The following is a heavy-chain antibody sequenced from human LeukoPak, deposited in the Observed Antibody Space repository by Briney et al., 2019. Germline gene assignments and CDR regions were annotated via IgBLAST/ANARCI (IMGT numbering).Heavy chain of an antibody. J-gene: IGHJ4*02. CDR1: GGTFNNYA. CDR2: IFPLFETT. V-gene: IGHV1-69*13. CDR3: ARGRESHGHYFHF. D-gene: IGHD1-26*01. Sequence: SVKVSCKASGGTFNNYAINWVRQAPGQGLEWMGGIFPLFETTNYAQGFQGRVTITADDSTSTAYMELNSLTTEDTAVYYCARGRESHGHYFHFWGQGTLVTVSS.